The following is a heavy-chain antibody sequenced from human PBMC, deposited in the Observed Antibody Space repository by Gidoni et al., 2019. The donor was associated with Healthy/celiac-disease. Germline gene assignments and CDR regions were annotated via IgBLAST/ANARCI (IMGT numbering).Heavy chain of an antibody. CDR2: ISGRGGST. J-gene: IGHJ5*02. D-gene: IGHD3-10*01. CDR3: AKDAHYGSGTSNWFDP. CDR1: GFTFSRYA. Sequence: EVQLLESGGGLVQPGGSLRLSCAASGFTFSRYAMRWVRQAPGKGLEWGSAISGRGGSTYYADSVKGRFTIARDNSKNTLYRQRNSLRAEDTAVYYCAKDAHYGSGTSNWFDPWGQGTLVTVSS. V-gene: IGHV3-23*01.